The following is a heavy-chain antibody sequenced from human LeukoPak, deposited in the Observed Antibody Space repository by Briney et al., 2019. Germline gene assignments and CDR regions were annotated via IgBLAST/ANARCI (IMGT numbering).Heavy chain of an antibody. CDR2: ISSDGGST. CDR3: AKGRYGSGSFSTPFEY. Sequence: GGSLRLSCAASGFTFDDYTMHWVRQAPGKGLEWVSLISSDGGSTYYADSVKGRFTISRDNSKNSLYVQLNNLRTEDTALYYCAKGRYGSGSFSTPFEYWGQGTLVTVSS. V-gene: IGHV3-43*01. J-gene: IGHJ4*02. D-gene: IGHD3-10*01. CDR1: GFTFDDYT.